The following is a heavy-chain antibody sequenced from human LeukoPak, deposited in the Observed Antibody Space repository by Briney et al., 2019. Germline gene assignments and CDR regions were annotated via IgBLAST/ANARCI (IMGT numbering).Heavy chain of an antibody. Sequence: GGSLRLSCAASGFTFSNAWMSWVRQAPGKGLEWVGRIKSETDGVTTDYAAPVKGRFTISRDDSKNTLYLQMSGLKTEDTAVYYCSTQLKWEQSSDYWGQGTLVTVSS. CDR2: IKSETDGVTT. V-gene: IGHV3-15*01. CDR3: STQLKWEQSSDY. D-gene: IGHD1-26*01. CDR1: GFTFSNAW. J-gene: IGHJ4*02.